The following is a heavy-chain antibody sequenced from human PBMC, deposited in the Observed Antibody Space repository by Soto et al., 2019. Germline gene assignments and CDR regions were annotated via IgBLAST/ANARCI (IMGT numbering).Heavy chain of an antibody. CDR2: IYYSGST. CDR1: GGSISTYY. V-gene: IGHV4-59*01. Sequence: QVQLQESGPGLVKPSETLSLTCTVSGGSISTYYWSWIRQPPGKGLEWVGYIYYSGSTKYNPSLRSRVTMSVVTSKNQFSLRLSSVTAADTAVYYCARGGGSYWYFDLWGRGTLVTVSS. D-gene: IGHD1-26*01. J-gene: IGHJ2*01. CDR3: ARGGGSYWYFDL.